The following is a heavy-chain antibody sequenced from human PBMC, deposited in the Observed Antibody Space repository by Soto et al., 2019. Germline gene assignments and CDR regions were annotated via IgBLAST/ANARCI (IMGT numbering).Heavy chain of an antibody. D-gene: IGHD1-26*01. CDR1: GFTFNTYW. CDR2: TYFDGITT. J-gene: IGHJ4*02. V-gene: IGHV3-74*01. CDR3: ARGGAMGVDY. Sequence: EVQLVESGGGVVQPGGSLRLSCTASGFTFNTYWMHWVRQAPGKGLVWVSRTYFDGITTNYADSVKGRLTGSRDNAKNTVYLHVNTLRDEDTAVYYCARGGAMGVDYWGQGTLVTVSS.